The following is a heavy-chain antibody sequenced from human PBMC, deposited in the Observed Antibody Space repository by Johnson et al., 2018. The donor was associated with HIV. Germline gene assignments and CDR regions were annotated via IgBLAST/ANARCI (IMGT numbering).Heavy chain of an antibody. V-gene: IGHV3-30*04. J-gene: IGHJ3*02. CDR3: ANPTGSDAFDI. Sequence: QVQLVESGGGVVQPGRSLSLSCAASGFTFSSYAMNWVRQAPGKGLEWVAVISYDGRNKDYADSVKGRCTISRDNSKNTLYLQMNSLRAEDTAVYYCANPTGSDAFDIWGQGTMVTVSS. CDR2: ISYDGRNK. D-gene: IGHD1-1*01. CDR1: GFTFSSYA.